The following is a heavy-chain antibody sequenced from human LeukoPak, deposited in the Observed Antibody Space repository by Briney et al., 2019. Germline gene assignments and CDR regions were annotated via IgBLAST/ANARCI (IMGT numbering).Heavy chain of an antibody. V-gene: IGHV3-23*01. CDR2: IDGSGGRP. Sequence: PGGSLRLSCAASGFTLSKYAMNWVRQAPGKGREWVSGIDGSGGRPPSADSVKGRFTISRDISKNTLYLQMDSLRAEDTAAYYCARGKDHDFWNPFDHWGQGTLVTVSS. CDR3: ARGKDHDFWNPFDH. J-gene: IGHJ4*02. CDR1: GFTLSKYA. D-gene: IGHD3-3*01.